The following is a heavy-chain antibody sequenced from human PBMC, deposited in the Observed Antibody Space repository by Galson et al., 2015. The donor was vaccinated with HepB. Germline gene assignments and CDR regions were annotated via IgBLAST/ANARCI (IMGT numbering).Heavy chain of an antibody. CDR2: IRSKANSYAT. Sequence: SLRLSCAASGFTFSGSAMHWVRQASGKGLEWVGRIRSKANSYATAYAASVKGRFTISRDDSKNTAYLQMNSLKTEDTAVYYCTRQRITIFGVVTHSYYFDYWGQGTLVTVSS. D-gene: IGHD3-3*01. CDR1: GFTFSGSA. J-gene: IGHJ4*02. V-gene: IGHV3-73*01. CDR3: TRQRITIFGVVTHSYYFDY.